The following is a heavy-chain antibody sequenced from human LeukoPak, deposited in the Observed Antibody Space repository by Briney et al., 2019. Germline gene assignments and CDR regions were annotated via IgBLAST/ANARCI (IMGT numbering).Heavy chain of an antibody. Sequence: APVKVSCKVSGYTLTELSMHWVRQAPGQGLEWMGWISAYNGNTNYAQKLQGRVTMTTDTSTSTAYMELRSLRSDDTAVYYCARGGDWNYVDYWGQGTLVTVSS. V-gene: IGHV1-18*01. D-gene: IGHD3/OR15-3a*01. CDR1: GYTLTELS. CDR3: ARGGDWNYVDY. CDR2: ISAYNGNT. J-gene: IGHJ4*02.